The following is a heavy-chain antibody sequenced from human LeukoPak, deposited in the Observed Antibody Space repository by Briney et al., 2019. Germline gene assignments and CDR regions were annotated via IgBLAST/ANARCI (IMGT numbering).Heavy chain of an antibody. V-gene: IGHV4-59*01. J-gene: IGHJ4*02. Sequence: PSETLSLTCTVSGGSISSYYWSWIRQPPGKGLEWIGYIYYSGSTNYNPSLKSRVTISVDTSKNQFSLKLSSVTAADTAVYYCARGTSGAGSSWGQGTLVTVSS. D-gene: IGHD3-16*01. CDR3: ARGTSGAGSS. CDR1: GGSISSYY. CDR2: IYYSGST.